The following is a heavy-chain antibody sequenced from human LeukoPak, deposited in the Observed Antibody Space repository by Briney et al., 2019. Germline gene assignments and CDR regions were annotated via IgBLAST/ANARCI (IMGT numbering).Heavy chain of an antibody. V-gene: IGHV4-30-4*08. CDR1: GGSISSGDYY. CDR2: IYYSGST. Sequence: PSQTLSLTCTVSGGSISSGDYYWSWIRQPPGKGLEWIGYIYYSGSTYYNPSLKSRVTISVDTSKNQFSLKLSSVTAADTAVYYYARGQRSYFRAVDDWGQGTLVTVSS. D-gene: IGHD1-26*01. J-gene: IGHJ4*02. CDR3: ARGQRSYFRAVDD.